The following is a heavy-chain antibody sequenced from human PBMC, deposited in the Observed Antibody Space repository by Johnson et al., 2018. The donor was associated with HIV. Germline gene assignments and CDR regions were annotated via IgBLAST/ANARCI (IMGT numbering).Heavy chain of an antibody. D-gene: IGHD3-16*01. V-gene: IGHV3-7*01. Sequence: VQLVESGGGVVRPGGSLRLSCAASGFTFDDYGMSWVRQAPGKGPEWVANIWEDGGETKYADSVKGRFTIYRVNAKNSIYLQMNSLRPEDTALYYGVTDANYGAFSMWGQGTTVNVSS. CDR3: VTDANYGAFSM. J-gene: IGHJ3*02. CDR1: GFTFDDYG. CDR2: IWEDGGET.